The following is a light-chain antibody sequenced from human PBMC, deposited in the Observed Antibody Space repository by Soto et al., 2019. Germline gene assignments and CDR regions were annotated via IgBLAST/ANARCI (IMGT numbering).Light chain of an antibody. Sequence: AIRMTQSPSSFSASTGDRVTITCRASQGISSYLAWYQQKPGKAPKLLIYTASTLQSGVPSRFSGSGSGTDFTLTISCLQSEDFATYYCQQYYSYPAIFGSGPKVDIK. J-gene: IGKJ3*01. CDR2: TAS. V-gene: IGKV1-8*01. CDR3: QQYYSYPAI. CDR1: QGISSY.